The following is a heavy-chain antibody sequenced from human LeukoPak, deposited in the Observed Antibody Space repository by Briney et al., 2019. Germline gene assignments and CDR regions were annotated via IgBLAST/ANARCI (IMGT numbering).Heavy chain of an antibody. CDR2: ISGSGGST. V-gene: IGHV3-23*01. CDR3: AKGYCRGISCYSDY. D-gene: IGHD2-2*02. Sequence: PGGSPRLSCAASGFTFSSYAMSWVRQAPGKGLEWVSGISGSGGSTYYADSVKGRFTISRDNSKNTLYLQMNSLRAEDTAVYYCAKGYCRGISCYSDYWGQGTLVTVSS. J-gene: IGHJ4*02. CDR1: GFTFSSYA.